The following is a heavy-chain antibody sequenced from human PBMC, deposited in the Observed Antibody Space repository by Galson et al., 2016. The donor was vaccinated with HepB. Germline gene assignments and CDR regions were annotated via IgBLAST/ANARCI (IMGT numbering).Heavy chain of an antibody. V-gene: IGHV3-23*01. Sequence: SLRLSCAASTYTFTRSAMTWVRQAPGKGLEWVASIRDSGGTTYYADSVKSRFTISRDSSKNTLYLQMNSLRVEDTAMYYCAKCIRASSAVSDYWGQGALVTVSS. D-gene: IGHD6-6*01. CDR2: IRDSGGTT. J-gene: IGHJ4*02. CDR1: TYTFTRSA. CDR3: AKCIRASSAVSDY.